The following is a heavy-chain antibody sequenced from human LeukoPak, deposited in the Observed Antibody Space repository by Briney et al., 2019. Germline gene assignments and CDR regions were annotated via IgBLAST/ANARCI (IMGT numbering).Heavy chain of an antibody. V-gene: IGHV3-7*01. D-gene: IGHD2/OR15-2a*01. CDR3: ARGPTRANSSDY. CDR2: IKQDGSEK. CDR1: GFAFSSYW. Sequence: GGSLRLSCAASGFAFSSYWMSWVRQAPGKGLEWVANIKQDGSEKYYVDSVKGRFTISRDNAKNSLYLQMNSLRTEDTAMYYCARGPTRANSSDYWGQGTLVTVSS. J-gene: IGHJ4*02.